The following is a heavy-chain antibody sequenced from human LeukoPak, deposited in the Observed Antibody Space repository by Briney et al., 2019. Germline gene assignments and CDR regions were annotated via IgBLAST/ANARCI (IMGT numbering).Heavy chain of an antibody. D-gene: IGHD4-17*01. CDR3: ASPNGDTRDY. Sequence: SETLSLTCTVSGGSVSTSTYYWGWIRQPPGKRLEWIGSIYYSGRTYYNPSLKSRVTMSVDTSKNQFSLKLSSVTAADTAVYYCASPNGDTRDYWGQGTLVTVSS. V-gene: IGHV4-39*01. CDR2: IYYSGRT. J-gene: IGHJ4*02. CDR1: GGSVSTSTYY.